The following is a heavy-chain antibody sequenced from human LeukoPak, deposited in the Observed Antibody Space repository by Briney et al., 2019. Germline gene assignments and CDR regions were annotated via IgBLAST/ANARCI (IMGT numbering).Heavy chain of an antibody. J-gene: IGHJ4*02. D-gene: IGHD3-10*01. CDR1: GFTFSSYA. V-gene: IGHV3-30-3*01. Sequence: GGSLRLSCAASGFTFSSYAMHWVRQAPGKGLEWVAVISYDGSNKYYADSVKGRFTISRDNAKNSLYLQMNSLRAEDTAVYYCARGPYYYGLYYFDYWGQGTLVTVSS. CDR3: ARGPYYYGLYYFDY. CDR2: ISYDGSNK.